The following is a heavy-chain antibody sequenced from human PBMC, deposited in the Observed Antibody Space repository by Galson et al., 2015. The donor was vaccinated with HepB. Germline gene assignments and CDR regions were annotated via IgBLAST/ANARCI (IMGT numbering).Heavy chain of an antibody. CDR1: GYTFTSYG. CDR3: AIHGSGSNHSFDY. CDR2: ISAYNGIT. V-gene: IGHV1-18*01. Sequence: SVKVSCKASGYTFTSYGISWLRQAPGQGLEWMGWISAYNGITNYAQKFQGRVTMTTDTSTSTAYMELRSLRFDDTAVYYCAIHGSGSNHSFDYWGQGTLVTVSS. J-gene: IGHJ4*02. D-gene: IGHD3-10*01.